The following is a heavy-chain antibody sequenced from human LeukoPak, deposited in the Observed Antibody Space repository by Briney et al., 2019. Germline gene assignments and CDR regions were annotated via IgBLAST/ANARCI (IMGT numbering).Heavy chain of an antibody. J-gene: IGHJ6*03. V-gene: IGHV3-7*01. Sequence: PGGSLRLSCAASGFTFSSYWMSWVRQAPGKGLEWVANIKQDGSEKYYVDSVKGRFTISRDNAKNSLYLQMNSLRAEDTAVYYCARVGSTIVLGYYYYYMDVWGKGTTVTISS. CDR1: GFTFSSYW. CDR3: ARVGSTIVLGYYYYYMDV. CDR2: IKQDGSEK. D-gene: IGHD2-2*01.